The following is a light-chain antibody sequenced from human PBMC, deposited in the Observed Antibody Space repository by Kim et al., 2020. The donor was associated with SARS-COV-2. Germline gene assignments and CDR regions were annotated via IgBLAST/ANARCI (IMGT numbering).Light chain of an antibody. CDR3: QQYNRWPLT. Sequence: EIVMTQSAATVSVSPGERATLSCRASQSITSNLAWYQHKPGQAPRILMYDTSTRATGIPARCSGSGSGTEFTLTISSLQSEDFAVYYCQQYNRWPLTFGGGTKVDIK. V-gene: IGKV3-15*01. CDR2: DTS. J-gene: IGKJ4*01. CDR1: QSITSN.